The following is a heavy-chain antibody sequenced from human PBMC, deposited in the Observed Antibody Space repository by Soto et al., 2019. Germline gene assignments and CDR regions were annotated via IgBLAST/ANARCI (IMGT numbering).Heavy chain of an antibody. CDR1: GYTFTTYY. V-gene: IGHV1-46*01. D-gene: IGHD4-17*01. CDR2: INPGGVST. Sequence: QVQLVQSGAEVKKPGASVEVSCKASGYTFTTYYIHWVRHAPGQGLEWMGVINPGGVSTKYAQKFQDRVTRTRDTSTSTVYMDLSSLRSEDTAVYFCSRGGNGDNVGYWYFDLWGRGTLVTVS. CDR3: SRGGNGDNVGYWYFDL. J-gene: IGHJ2*01.